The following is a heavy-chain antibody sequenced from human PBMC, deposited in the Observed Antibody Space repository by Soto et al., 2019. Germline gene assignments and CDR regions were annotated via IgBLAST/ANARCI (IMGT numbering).Heavy chain of an antibody. V-gene: IGHV3-53*01. Sequence: PGGSLRLSCAASGLTVSSNYMAWVRQAPGKGLEWVSVIYRGGNTYHADSVQGRFSISRDNSKNTVDLQMNSLRTKDTAVYYCASVGYCSSTSCPPAWGQGTLVTVSS. CDR1: GLTVSSNY. CDR2: IYRGGNT. CDR3: ASVGYCSSTSCPPA. D-gene: IGHD2-2*01. J-gene: IGHJ4*02.